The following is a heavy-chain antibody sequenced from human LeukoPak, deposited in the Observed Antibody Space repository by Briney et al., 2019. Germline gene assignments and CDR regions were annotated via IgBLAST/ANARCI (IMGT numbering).Heavy chain of an antibody. D-gene: IGHD5-12*01. CDR2: INHSGST. CDR3: ARISGPPFDY. J-gene: IGHJ4*02. V-gene: IGHV4-34*01. Sequence: SETLSLTCAVYGGSFSGYYWSWIRQPPGKGLEWIGEINHSGSTNYNPSLKSRVTISVDTSKNQFSLKLSSVTAADTAVSYCARISGPPFDYWGQGTLVTVSS. CDR1: GGSFSGYY.